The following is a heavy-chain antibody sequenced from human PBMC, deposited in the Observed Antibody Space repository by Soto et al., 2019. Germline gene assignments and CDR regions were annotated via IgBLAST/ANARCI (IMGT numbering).Heavy chain of an antibody. CDR1: GGSISSYY. CDR3: ARFRFGESYFDY. J-gene: IGHJ4*02. CDR2: IYYSGST. Sequence: QVQLQESGPGLVKPSETLSLTCTVSGGSISSYYWSWIRQPPGKGLEWIGYIYYSGSTNYNPSLTSRVTISVDTSKNQFSLKLSSVTAADTAVYYCARFRFGESYFDYWGQGTLVTVSS. D-gene: IGHD3-10*01. V-gene: IGHV4-59*01.